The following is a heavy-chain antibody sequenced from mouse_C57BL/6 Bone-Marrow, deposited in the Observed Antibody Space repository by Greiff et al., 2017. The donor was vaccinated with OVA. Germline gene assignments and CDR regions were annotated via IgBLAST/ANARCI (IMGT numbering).Heavy chain of an antibody. J-gene: IGHJ3*01. Sequence: EVKLMESGGGLVKPGGSLKLSCAASGFTFSSYAMSWVRQTPEKRLEWVATLSDGGSYTYYPDNVKGRFTISRDNAKNNLYLQMSHLKSEDTAMYYGARWDDYDAAYWGQGTLVTVSA. CDR1: GFTFSSYA. CDR3: ARWDDYDAAY. CDR2: LSDGGSYT. D-gene: IGHD2-4*01. V-gene: IGHV5-4*03.